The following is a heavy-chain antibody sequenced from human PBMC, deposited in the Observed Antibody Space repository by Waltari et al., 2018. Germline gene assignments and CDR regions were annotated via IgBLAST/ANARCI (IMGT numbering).Heavy chain of an antibody. CDR2: IYYRGST. J-gene: IGHJ4*02. D-gene: IGHD6-6*01. CDR1: GGSISSYY. CDR3: ARAPGIAARTYYFDY. V-gene: IGHV4-59*01. Sequence: QVQLQESGPGLVKPSETLSLTCTVSGGSISSYYWSWIRPPPGKGLEWIGYIYYRGSTNYNPSLKSRVTISVDTSKNQFSLKLSSVTAADTAVYYCARAPGIAARTYYFDYWGQGTLVTVSS.